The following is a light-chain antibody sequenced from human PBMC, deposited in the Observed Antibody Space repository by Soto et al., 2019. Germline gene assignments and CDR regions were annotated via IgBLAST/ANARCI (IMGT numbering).Light chain of an antibody. CDR3: QQYNSYSPIT. V-gene: IGKV1-5*01. J-gene: IGKJ5*01. CDR2: DAS. Sequence: DIQLTPSPSTLSASVSATLPVTFRAIQTISGWLAWNQQQPAKAPPLLIYDASSLESGVPSRFSGSGSGTEFTLTISSLQPDDFAAYYCQQYNSYSPITFGQGTRLEI. CDR1: QTISGW.